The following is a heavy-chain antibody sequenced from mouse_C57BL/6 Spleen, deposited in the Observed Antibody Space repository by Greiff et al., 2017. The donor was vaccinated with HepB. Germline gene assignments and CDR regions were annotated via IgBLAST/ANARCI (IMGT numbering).Heavy chain of an antibody. CDR2: INPNNGGT. J-gene: IGHJ4*01. V-gene: IGHV1-26*01. D-gene: IGHD2-10*01. Sequence: VQLQQSGPELVKPGASVKISCKASGYTFTDYYMNWVKQSHGKSLEWIGDINPNNGGTSYNQKFKGKATLTVDKSSSTAYMELRSLTSEDSAVYYCARSFYGNYDYYAMDYWGQGTSVTASS. CDR1: GYTFTDYY. CDR3: ARSFYGNYDYYAMDY.